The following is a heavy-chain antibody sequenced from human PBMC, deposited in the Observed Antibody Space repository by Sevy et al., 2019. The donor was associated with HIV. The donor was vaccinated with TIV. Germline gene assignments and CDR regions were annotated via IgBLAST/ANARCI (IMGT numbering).Heavy chain of an antibody. CDR1: RFTFSDYY. Sequence: GGALRLSCAASRFTFSDYYMSWIRQAPGKGLEWVSYISSGGTTMYYADSLKGRFTISRDNAKNSLYLQMNSLRAEDTAVYYCARVRYNYGSYYFDYWGQGTLVTVSS. D-gene: IGHD1-1*01. CDR3: ARVRYNYGSYYFDY. V-gene: IGHV3-11*01. J-gene: IGHJ4*02. CDR2: ISSGGTTM.